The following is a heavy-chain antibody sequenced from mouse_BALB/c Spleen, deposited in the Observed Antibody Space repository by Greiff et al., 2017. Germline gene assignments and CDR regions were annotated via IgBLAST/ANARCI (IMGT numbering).Heavy chain of an antibody. CDR1: GYSITSDYA. V-gene: IGHV3-2*02. CDR2: ISYSGST. Sequence: EVKLVESGPGLVKPSQSLSLTCTVTGYSITSDYAWNWIRQFPGNKLEWMGYISYSGSTSYNPSLKSRISITRGTSKNQFFLQLNSVTTEDTATYYCARSPDYYGSSPNYFDYWGQGTTLTVSS. J-gene: IGHJ2*01. D-gene: IGHD1-1*01. CDR3: ARSPDYYGSSPNYFDY.